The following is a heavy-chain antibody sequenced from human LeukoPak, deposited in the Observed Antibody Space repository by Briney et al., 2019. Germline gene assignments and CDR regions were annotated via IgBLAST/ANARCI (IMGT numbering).Heavy chain of an antibody. D-gene: IGHD3-3*01. V-gene: IGHV4-59*01. CDR2: IYYSGST. CDR3: ARDAGRGYDFWSGYYDSSISYYMDV. CDR1: GGSISSYY. J-gene: IGHJ6*03. Sequence: SETLSLTCTVSGGSISSYYWSWIRQPPGKGLEWIGYIYYSGSTNYNPSLKSRVTIPVDTSKNQFSLKLSSVTAADTAVYYCARDAGRGYDFWSGYYDSSISYYMDVWGKGTTVTVSS.